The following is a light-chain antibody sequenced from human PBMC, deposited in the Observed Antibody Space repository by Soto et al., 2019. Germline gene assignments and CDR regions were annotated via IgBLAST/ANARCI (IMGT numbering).Light chain of an antibody. CDR1: QDISNH. J-gene: IGKJ2*01. CDR3: QQYGSLPYI. Sequence: DIQMTQSPSSLSASVGDRVTITCQASQDISNHLNWYQLQPGEAPKLLIYAASNLEKGVPSRFSGGGSRTDFTFTISSLQPEDIAKYYCQQYGSLPYIFGQGTKLEIK. V-gene: IGKV1-33*01. CDR2: AAS.